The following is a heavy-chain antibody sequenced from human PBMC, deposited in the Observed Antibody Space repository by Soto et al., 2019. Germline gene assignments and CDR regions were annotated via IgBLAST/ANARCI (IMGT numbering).Heavy chain of an antibody. CDR3: AKGRSYYYYYGVDV. V-gene: IGHV3-23*01. J-gene: IGHJ6*02. CDR2: VTSSGAST. Sequence: GGSLRLSCAASGFSFTSSAVSWVRQAPGKGLEWVSAVTSSGASTYYADSVKGRFTISRDNSKSTLYLQMNSLRAEDTALYYCAKGRSYYYYYGVDVWGQGTTVTVSS. CDR1: GFSFTSSA.